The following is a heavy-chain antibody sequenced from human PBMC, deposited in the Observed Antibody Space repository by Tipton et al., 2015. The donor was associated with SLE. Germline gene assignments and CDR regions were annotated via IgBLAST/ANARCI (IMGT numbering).Heavy chain of an antibody. Sequence: TLSLTCTVSGGSISSSSYYWGWIRQPPGKGLEWIGEINHSGSTNYNPSLKSRVTISVDTSKNQFSLKLSSVTAADTAVYYCARNKQWLGSYYYYYGMDVWGQGTTVTVSS. J-gene: IGHJ6*02. D-gene: IGHD6-19*01. CDR1: GGSISSSSYY. CDR2: INHSGST. V-gene: IGHV4-39*07. CDR3: ARNKQWLGSYYYYYGMDV.